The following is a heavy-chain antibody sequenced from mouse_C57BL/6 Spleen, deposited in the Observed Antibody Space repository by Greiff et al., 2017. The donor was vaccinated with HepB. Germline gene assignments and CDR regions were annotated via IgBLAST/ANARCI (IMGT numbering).Heavy chain of an antibody. CDR1: GFTFSDYG. J-gene: IGHJ4*01. CDR3: DRRDYYGSSSSYAMDY. D-gene: IGHD1-1*01. V-gene: IGHV5-17*01. Sequence: EVKLVESGGGLVKPGGSLKLSCAASGFTFSDYGMHWVRQAPEKGLEWVAYISSGSSTIYYADTVKGRLTISRDNAKNTLFLQMTSLRSEDTAIYYCDRRDYYGSSSSYAMDYWGQGTSVTVSS. CDR2: ISSGSSTI.